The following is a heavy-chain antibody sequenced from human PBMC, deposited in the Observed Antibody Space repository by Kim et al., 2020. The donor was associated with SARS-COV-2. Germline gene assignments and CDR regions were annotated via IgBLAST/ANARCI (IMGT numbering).Heavy chain of an antibody. D-gene: IGHD3-16*01. J-gene: IGHJ5*02. V-gene: IGHV1-2*06. CDR1: GYTFIDYY. CDR2: LNPKSGDT. Sequence: ASVKVSCKASGYTFIDYYLQWVRQAPGQGLEWVGRLNPKSGDTDYAQKFQGRVAMARDTSSSTAYMELSRLTSNDPAVYYCARGTSDYGNWLGPCGQG. CDR3: ARGTSDYGNWLGP.